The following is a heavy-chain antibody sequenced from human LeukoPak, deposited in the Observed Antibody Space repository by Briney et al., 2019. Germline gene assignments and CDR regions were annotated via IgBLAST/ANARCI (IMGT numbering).Heavy chain of an antibody. D-gene: IGHD3-10*01. Sequence: ASETLSLTCAVYGGSFSGYYWSWIRQPPGKGLEWIGEINHSGSTNYDPSLKSRVTISVDTSKNQFSLKLSSVTAADTAVYYCARRLWFGELSLIDYWGQGTLVTVSS. CDR1: GGSFSGYY. J-gene: IGHJ4*02. V-gene: IGHV4-34*01. CDR2: INHSGST. CDR3: ARRLWFGELSLIDY.